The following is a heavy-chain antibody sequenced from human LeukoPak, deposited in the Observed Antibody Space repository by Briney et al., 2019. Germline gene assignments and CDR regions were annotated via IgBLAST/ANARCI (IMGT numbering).Heavy chain of an antibody. D-gene: IGHD6-6*01. CDR3: ARKLVHYFDY. V-gene: IGHV3-48*03. CDR1: GFTFGSYE. J-gene: IGHJ4*02. CDR2: ISSSGSTI. Sequence: GGSLRLSCAASGFTFGSYEMIWVRQAPGKGLEWLSYISSSGSTIYYADSVKGRFTISRDNAKNPLYLQMSSLRAEDTTVYFCARKLVHYFDYWGQGTLVTVSS.